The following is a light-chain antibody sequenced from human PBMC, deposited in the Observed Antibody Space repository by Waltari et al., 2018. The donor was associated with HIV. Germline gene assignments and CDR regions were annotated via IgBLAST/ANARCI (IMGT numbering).Light chain of an antibody. V-gene: IGLV2-11*01. CDR1: CRDVGGSTY. CDR2: DVI. Sequence: QSPLTQPRPVSGSPGQSLTISCTGTCRDVGGSTYFTWYHQHPGKAPQVIIHDVITRPSGVPDRFSGSKSGNTASLTISGLQAEDEAHYYCCSYAGTYTSFVFGAGTKVTVL. CDR3: CSYAGTYTSFV. J-gene: IGLJ1*01.